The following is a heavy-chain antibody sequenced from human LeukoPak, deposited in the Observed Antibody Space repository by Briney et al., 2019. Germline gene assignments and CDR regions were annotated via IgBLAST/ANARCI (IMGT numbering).Heavy chain of an antibody. D-gene: IGHD6-13*01. CDR2: INPSGGST. Sequence: ASVKVSCKASGYTFTSYYMHWVRQAPGQGLEWMGIINPSGGSTSYAQKFQGRVTMTRDTSKSTVNMELSSVRSEDTAVYSCARGGVGIAGLWFDPWGQGTLVTVSS. J-gene: IGHJ5*02. CDR1: GYTFTSYY. CDR3: ARGGVGIAGLWFDP. V-gene: IGHV1-46*01.